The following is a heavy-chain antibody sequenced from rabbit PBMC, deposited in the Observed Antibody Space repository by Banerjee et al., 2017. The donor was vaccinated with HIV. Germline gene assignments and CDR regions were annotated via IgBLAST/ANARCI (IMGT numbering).Heavy chain of an antibody. V-gene: IGHV1S45*01. Sequence: QEQLEESGGDLVKPEGSLTLTCTASGFSFSSSYWICWIRQAPGKGLEWIARIDAGSNGNTYYASWAKGRFTVSKTSSTTVTLQMTSLTAADTATYFCAREEYVGYGYANLWGQGTLVTVS. D-gene: IGHD6-1*01. J-gene: IGHJ4*01. CDR3: AREEYVGYGYANL. CDR1: GFSFSSSYW. CDR2: IDAGSNGNT.